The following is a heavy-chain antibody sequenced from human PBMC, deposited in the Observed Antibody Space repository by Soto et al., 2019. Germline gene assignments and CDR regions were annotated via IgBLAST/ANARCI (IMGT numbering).Heavy chain of an antibody. V-gene: IGHV3-21*01. CDR1: GFNFNSYT. CDR3: AGDCGGGICYPGMDV. Sequence: GGSLRLSCAASGFNFNSYTINWVRQAPGKRLEWLSSISSSGYIFSTDSVRGQFTISRDNAKNSVYLQINSLRAEDTAVYFCAGDCGGGICYPGMDVGGKGTTVPVPS. D-gene: IGHD2-15*01. J-gene: IGHJ6*04. CDR2: ISSSGYI.